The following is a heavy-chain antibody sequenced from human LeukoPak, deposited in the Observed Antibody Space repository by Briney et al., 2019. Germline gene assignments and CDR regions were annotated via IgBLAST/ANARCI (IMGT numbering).Heavy chain of an antibody. J-gene: IGHJ4*02. Sequence: SETLSLTCTVSGGSISTYYWSWIRQPPGKGLEWIAYIDYRGSTTYNPSLRSRVTISVDTSRNQFSLKLYSVTAADTAVYYCARSSITARSFFSYWGQGTLVTVSS. V-gene: IGHV4-59*01. CDR3: ARSSITARSFFSY. D-gene: IGHD6-6*01. CDR2: IDYRGST. CDR1: GGSISTYY.